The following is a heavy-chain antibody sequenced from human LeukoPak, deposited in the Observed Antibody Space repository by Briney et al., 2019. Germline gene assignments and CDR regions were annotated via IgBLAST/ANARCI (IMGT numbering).Heavy chain of an antibody. V-gene: IGHV7-4-1*02. Sequence: GASVKVSCKASGYTFTSYAMNWVRQAPGQGLEWMGWISTNTGNPTYAQGFTGRFVFSLDTSVSTAYLQISSLKAEDTAVYYCARDVYCSGGSCYNWFDPWGQGTLVTVSS. CDR3: ARDVYCSGGSCYNWFDP. CDR1: GYTFTSYA. CDR2: ISTNTGNP. D-gene: IGHD2-15*01. J-gene: IGHJ5*02.